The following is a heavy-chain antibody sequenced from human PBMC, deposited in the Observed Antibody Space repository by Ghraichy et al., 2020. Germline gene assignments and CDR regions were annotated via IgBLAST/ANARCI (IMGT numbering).Heavy chain of an antibody. J-gene: IGHJ4*02. V-gene: IGHV3-48*02. Sequence: GESLNISCSASGFTFSSFIMNWVRQAPGKGLEWVSYISSSSSTIYYADSVKGRFTISRDNAKNSLYLQMNSLRDEDTAVYYCARVKGGTVTTFDYWGQGTLVTVSS. D-gene: IGHD4-17*01. CDR3: ARVKGGTVTTFDY. CDR2: ISSSSSTI. CDR1: GFTFSSFI.